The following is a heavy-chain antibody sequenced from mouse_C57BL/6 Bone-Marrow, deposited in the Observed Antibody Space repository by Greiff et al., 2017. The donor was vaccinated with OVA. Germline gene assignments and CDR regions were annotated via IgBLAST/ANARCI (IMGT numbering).Heavy chain of an antibody. J-gene: IGHJ4*01. V-gene: IGHV1-80*01. CDR2: IYPGDGDT. CDR3: ARYGWDYGSRRAMDY. Sequence: VQLQQSGAELVKPGASVKISCKASGYAFSSYWMNWVKQRPGKGLEWIGQIYPGDGDTNYNGKFKGKATLTADKSSSTAYMQLSSLTSEDSAVYFCARYGWDYGSRRAMDYWGQGTSVTVSS. CDR1: GYAFSSYW. D-gene: IGHD1-1*01.